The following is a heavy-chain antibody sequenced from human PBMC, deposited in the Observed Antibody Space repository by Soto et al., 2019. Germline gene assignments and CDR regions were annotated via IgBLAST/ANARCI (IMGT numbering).Heavy chain of an antibody. CDR3: ASELILRARGLLNY. V-gene: IGHV4-4*02. D-gene: IGHD3-9*01. CDR1: NGSISSSNW. J-gene: IGHJ4*02. Sequence: QVQLQESGPGLVKPSGTLSLTCAVSNGSISSSNWWSWVRQPPGKGLEWIGEIYHSGSTNNNPSLKSRVTISIDKSKNQFSLKLSSVTAADTAVYYCASELILRARGLLNYWGQGTLVTVFS. CDR2: IYHSGST.